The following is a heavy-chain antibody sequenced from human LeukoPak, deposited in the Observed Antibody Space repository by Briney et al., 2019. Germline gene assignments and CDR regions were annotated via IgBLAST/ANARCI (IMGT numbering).Heavy chain of an antibody. CDR2: IFNSGST. V-gene: IGHV4-39*07. CDR3: ARADSSGYYSTFDY. Sequence: PSETLSLTCTVSGGSISSSNYYWGWIRQPPGKGLEWIGYIFNSGSTYYNPSLKSRVTILVDTSKNQFSLKLSSVTAADTAVYYCARADSSGYYSTFDYWGQGTLVTVSS. D-gene: IGHD3-22*01. CDR1: GGSISSSNYY. J-gene: IGHJ4*02.